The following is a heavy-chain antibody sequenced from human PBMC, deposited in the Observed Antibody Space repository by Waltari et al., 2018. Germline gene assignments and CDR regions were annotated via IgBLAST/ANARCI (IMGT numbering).Heavy chain of an antibody. V-gene: IGHV5-51*01. J-gene: IGHJ4*02. CDR1: GYSFTRYW. Sequence: EVQLEQSGAEVKKPGESLKISCKGSGYSFTRYWIGWVRQMPGKGLEWMGIIYPGDSETRYSPSFQGQVTISADKSINTAYLQWRSLRASDTAMYFCVRVVSVAGPAIGFDYWGQGTQVTV. CDR3: VRVVSVAGPAIGFDY. CDR2: IYPGDSET. D-gene: IGHD6-19*01.